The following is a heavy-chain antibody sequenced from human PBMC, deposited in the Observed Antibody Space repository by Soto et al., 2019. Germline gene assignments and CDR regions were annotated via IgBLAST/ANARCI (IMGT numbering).Heavy chain of an antibody. CDR3: AKHNYFGSGSPFYYYKSDL. CDR1: GYIFSTNW. J-gene: IGHJ6*02. D-gene: IGHD3-10*01. Sequence: PGESLKISCKASGYIFSTNWIAWSRHVPGKGLEWMGSIFPADSDIRYNPSFQGQVTISVDKSIDTAYLQWSSLKASDTATFYCAKHNYFGSGSPFYYYKSDLWGQGTTVTV. V-gene: IGHV5-51*01. CDR2: IFPADSDI.